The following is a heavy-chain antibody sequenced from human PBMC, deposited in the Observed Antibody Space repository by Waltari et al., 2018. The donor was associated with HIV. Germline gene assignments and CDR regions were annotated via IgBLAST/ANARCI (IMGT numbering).Heavy chain of an antibody. Sequence: FTISRDNSKNTLYLQMNSLRAEDTAVYYCASKSGYYVAFDIWGQGTMVTVSS. CDR3: ASKSGYYVAFDI. V-gene: IGHV3-23*01. J-gene: IGHJ3*02. D-gene: IGHD5-12*01.